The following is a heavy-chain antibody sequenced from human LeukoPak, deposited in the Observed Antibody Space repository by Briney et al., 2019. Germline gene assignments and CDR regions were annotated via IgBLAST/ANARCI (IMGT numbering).Heavy chain of an antibody. J-gene: IGHJ3*02. CDR1: GFTVSSNY. Sequence: GGSLRLSCAASGFTVSSNYMSWVRQAPGKGLEWVSVIYSGGSTYYADSVKGRFTTSRDNSKNTLYLQMNSLRAEDTAVYYCAREMVLHDAFDIWGQGTMVTVSS. CDR2: IYSGGST. V-gene: IGHV3-66*01. CDR3: AREMVLHDAFDI. D-gene: IGHD1-7*01.